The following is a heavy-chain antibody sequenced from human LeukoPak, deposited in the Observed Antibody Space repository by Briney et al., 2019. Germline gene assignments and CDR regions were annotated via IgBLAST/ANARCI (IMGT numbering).Heavy chain of an antibody. Sequence: SVKLSCKASGGTFSSYAISWVRQAPGQGLEWMGGIITIFGTANYAQKFQGRVTITADESTSTAYMELSSLRSEDTAVYYCARSPYDSSGYYYEPGMDVWGQGTTITVSS. J-gene: IGHJ6*02. CDR2: IITIFGTA. D-gene: IGHD3-22*01. CDR1: GGTFSSYA. CDR3: ARSPYDSSGYYYEPGMDV. V-gene: IGHV1-69*13.